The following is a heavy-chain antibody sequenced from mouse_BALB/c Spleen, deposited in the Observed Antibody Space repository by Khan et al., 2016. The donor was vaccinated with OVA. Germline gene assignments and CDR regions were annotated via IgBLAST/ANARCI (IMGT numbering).Heavy chain of an antibody. J-gene: IGHJ2*01. D-gene: IGHD2-14*01. CDR3: ARNYRYDLYFDS. CDR1: GYTFTSSV. Sequence: VQLKQSGPELVKPGASVKMSCTASGYTFTSSVIHWVRQKSGQGLDWIGYIYPFNDGTKYNEKFEGKATLTSDKSSSTAYMELSSLTADDSAVYYCARNYRYDLYFDSWGQGTTLTVSS. V-gene: IGHV1S136*01. CDR2: IYPFNDGT.